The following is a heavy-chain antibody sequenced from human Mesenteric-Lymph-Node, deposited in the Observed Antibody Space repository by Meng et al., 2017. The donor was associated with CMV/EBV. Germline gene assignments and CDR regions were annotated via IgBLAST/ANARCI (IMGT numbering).Heavy chain of an antibody. CDR3: ARVMRWAYYDFWSSFDP. CDR1: SINGGDYY. J-gene: IGHJ5*02. CDR2: IYYSGST. Sequence: SINGGDYYWGWIRQPPGKGLEWIGYIYYSGSTYYNPSLKSRVTISVDTSKNQFSLKLSSVTAADTAVYYCARVMRWAYYDFWSSFDPWGQGTLVTVSS. V-gene: IGHV4-30-4*08. D-gene: IGHD3-3*01.